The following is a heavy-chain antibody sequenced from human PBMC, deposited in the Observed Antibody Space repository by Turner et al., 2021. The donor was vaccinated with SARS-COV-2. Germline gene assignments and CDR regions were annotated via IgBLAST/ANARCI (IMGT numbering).Heavy chain of an antibody. CDR3: ARDIFAYYYDSSGYPD. CDR1: GFTFSSYN. D-gene: IGHD3-22*01. CDR2: ISSSSSYI. J-gene: IGHJ4*02. V-gene: IGHV3-21*01. Sequence: VQLVDSGGGLVKPGGSMRRSGSAFGFTFSSYNMNWVRQAPGKGLGWVSSISSSSSYIYYADSVKGRFTISRDNAKNSMYLQMNSLRAEDTAVYYCARDIFAYYYDSSGYPDWGQGTLVTVSS.